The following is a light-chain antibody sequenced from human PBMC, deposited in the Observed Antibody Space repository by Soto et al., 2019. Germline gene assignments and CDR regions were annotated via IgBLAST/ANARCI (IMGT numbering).Light chain of an antibody. CDR3: QQRSNWPWT. Sequence: DIVLTQSPATLSVSPGERATLSCRASQSVSSYLAWYQQKPGQSPRLLIYDASTRATGIPARFSGSGSGTDFTLTISSLQPEDFAVYYCQQRSNWPWTFGQGTKVDIK. CDR2: DAS. J-gene: IGKJ1*01. V-gene: IGKV3-11*01. CDR1: QSVSSY.